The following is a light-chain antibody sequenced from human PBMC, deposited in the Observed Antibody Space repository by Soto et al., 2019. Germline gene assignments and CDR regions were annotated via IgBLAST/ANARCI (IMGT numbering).Light chain of an antibody. Sequence: EVVLTQSPGTLSLSAGERATLSCRASKSVASSHFAWYQQKPGQAPRLLIYAASTRAAGVPDRFSGSGSGTDFTLTITRLEPEDFGVFFCHHYGRSPIFTFGPGTTVDMK. V-gene: IGKV3-20*01. CDR3: HHYGRSPIFT. CDR2: AAS. CDR1: KSVASSH. J-gene: IGKJ3*01.